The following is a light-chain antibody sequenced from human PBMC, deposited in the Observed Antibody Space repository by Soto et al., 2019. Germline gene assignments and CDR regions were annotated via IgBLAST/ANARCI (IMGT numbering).Light chain of an antibody. CDR1: QSVGSN. Sequence: EIVMTQSPATLSVSPGERATLSCRASQSVGSNLAWYQQKPGQAPRLLIYGASTRATGIPARFSGSGSGTEFTLTISSLQSEDFAIYFCQHYNNCPPARTFGQGTKVEIK. CDR2: GAS. CDR3: QHYNNCPPART. J-gene: IGKJ1*01. V-gene: IGKV3-15*01.